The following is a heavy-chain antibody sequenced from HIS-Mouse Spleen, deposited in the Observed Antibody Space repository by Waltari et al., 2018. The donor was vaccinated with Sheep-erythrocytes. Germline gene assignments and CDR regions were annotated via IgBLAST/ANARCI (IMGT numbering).Heavy chain of an antibody. J-gene: IGHJ4*02. V-gene: IGHV3-21*01. CDR3: ARVASGATFDY. CDR1: GSPCLCSS. CDR2: ISSSSSYI. Sequence: EVQLVESGGGLVKPGGSLRRACAPSGSPCLCSSLYWVRQDPGKGLEWVSSISSSSSYIYYADSVKGRFTISRDNAKNSLYLQMNSLRAEDTAVYYCARVASGATFDYWGQGTLVTVSS. D-gene: IGHD1-26*01.